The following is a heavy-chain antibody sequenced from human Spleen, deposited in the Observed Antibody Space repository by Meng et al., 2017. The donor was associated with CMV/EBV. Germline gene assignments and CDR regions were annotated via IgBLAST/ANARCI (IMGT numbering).Heavy chain of an antibody. CDR3: ARAGEMGDWFDP. D-gene: IGHD3-10*01. CDR1: GGYVSSREDY. CDR2: ISHSGNT. J-gene: IGHJ5*02. Sequence: CTGSGGYVSSREDYWTWVRQTPGKGLEWIGYISHSGNTYYNPSLRSRIGISVDTSKNHFSLKLRSVTAADTAVYYCARAGEMGDWFDPWGQGTLVTVSS. V-gene: IGHV4-30-4*08.